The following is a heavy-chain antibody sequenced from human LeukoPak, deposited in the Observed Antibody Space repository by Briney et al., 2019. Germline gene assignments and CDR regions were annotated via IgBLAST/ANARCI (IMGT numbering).Heavy chain of an antibody. CDR2: TYYRSKWYN. Sequence: SQTLSLTCVISGDSVSTNSVAWNWIRHSPLRGLEWLGRTYYRSKWYNEYALSVRSRIIITPDTSKNQFSLQLTSVTPEDTAVFYCVRGSRSAFDIWGQGTMVTVSS. CDR1: GDSVSTNSVA. V-gene: IGHV6-1*01. J-gene: IGHJ3*02. CDR3: VRGSRSAFDI.